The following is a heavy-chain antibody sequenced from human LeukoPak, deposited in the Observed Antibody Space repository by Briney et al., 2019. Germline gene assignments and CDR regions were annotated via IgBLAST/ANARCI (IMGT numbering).Heavy chain of an antibody. Sequence: GGSLRLSCAASGFTFSSYAMHWVRQAPGKGLEWVAVISYDGSNKYYAACVKGRFTIYRDNSKNTLYLKMNSLRAEDTAVYYCAKGVVTRRTYYMDVWGKGTTVTISS. V-gene: IGHV3-30*04. CDR3: AKGVVTRRTYYMDV. D-gene: IGHD3-3*01. CDR2: ISYDGSNK. J-gene: IGHJ6*03. CDR1: GFTFSSYA.